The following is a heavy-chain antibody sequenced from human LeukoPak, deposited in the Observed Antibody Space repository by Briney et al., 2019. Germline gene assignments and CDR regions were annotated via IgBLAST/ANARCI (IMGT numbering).Heavy chain of an antibody. J-gene: IGHJ4*02. Sequence: SATLSLTCTVSGDSISSSYSTWVRQPPGQGLEWIGYIYTYGGTNYNPSLKSRVTTSVDQSKSHFSLNLSSVTAADTAVYFCSGRRSGGIDCDYWGQGTLVTVSS. V-gene: IGHV4-4*09. CDR3: SGRRSGGIDCDY. CDR2: IYTYGGT. CDR1: GDSISSSY. D-gene: IGHD2-15*01.